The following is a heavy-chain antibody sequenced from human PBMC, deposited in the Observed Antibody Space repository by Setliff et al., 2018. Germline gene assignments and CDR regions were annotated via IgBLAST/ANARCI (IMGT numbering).Heavy chain of an antibody. CDR1: GYTFTSYA. V-gene: IGHV1-18*01. Sequence: ASVKVSCKASGYTFTSYAMHWVRQAPGQRLEWMGWISAYNGNTNYAQKLQGRVTMTTDTSTSTAYMELRSLRSDDTAVYYCARNWPLDGGNYYYYGLDVWGRGTTVTVSS. D-gene: IGHD1-1*01. CDR3: ARNWPLDGGNYYYYGLDV. CDR2: ISAYNGNT. J-gene: IGHJ6*02.